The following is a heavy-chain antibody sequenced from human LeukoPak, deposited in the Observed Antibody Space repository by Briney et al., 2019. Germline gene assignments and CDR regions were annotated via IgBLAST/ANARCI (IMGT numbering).Heavy chain of an antibody. CDR3: AKDGVGGYAYGDYYYYYMDV. Sequence: GGSLRFSCVDSGFTFSSYAMSWVRQAPGKGLEWVSGISGDGDSTYNADSVKGRFTISRDNSKNTLYLQMNSLRAEDTAVYYCAKDGVGGYAYGDYYYYYMDVWGKGTTVTVSS. D-gene: IGHD5-18*01. CDR2: ISGDGDST. CDR1: GFTFSSYA. V-gene: IGHV3-23*01. J-gene: IGHJ6*03.